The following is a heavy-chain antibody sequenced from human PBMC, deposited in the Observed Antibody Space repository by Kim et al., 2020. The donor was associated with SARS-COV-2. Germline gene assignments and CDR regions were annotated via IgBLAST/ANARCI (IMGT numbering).Heavy chain of an antibody. D-gene: IGHD1-26*01. Sequence: PSLKSRVTMSVDTSKNQFSLKLSSVTAADTAVYYCARDSGSYYDADAFDIWGQGTMVTVSS. J-gene: IGHJ3*02. CDR3: ARDSGSYYDADAFDI. V-gene: IGHV4-4*07.